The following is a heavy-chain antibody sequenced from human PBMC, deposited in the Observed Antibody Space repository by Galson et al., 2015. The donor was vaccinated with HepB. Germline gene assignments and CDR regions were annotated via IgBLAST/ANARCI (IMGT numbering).Heavy chain of an antibody. D-gene: IGHD6-13*01. Sequence: SLRLSCAASGFTFSSYAMHWVRQAPGKGLEYVSAISSNGGSTYYADSVKGRFTISRDNSKNTLYLQMSSLRAEDTAVYYCVLIAAAGPLGYWGQGTLVTVSS. CDR3: VLIAAAGPLGY. CDR2: ISSNGGST. J-gene: IGHJ4*02. V-gene: IGHV3-64D*06. CDR1: GFTFSSYA.